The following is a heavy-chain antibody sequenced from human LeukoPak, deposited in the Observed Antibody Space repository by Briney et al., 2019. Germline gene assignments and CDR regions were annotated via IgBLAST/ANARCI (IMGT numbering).Heavy chain of an antibody. J-gene: IGHJ4*02. CDR2: ISGSGGST. D-gene: IGHD6-19*01. Sequence: PGGSLRLSCAASGFTFNAFGMNWVRQAPGKGLEWVSAISGSGGSTYYADSVKGRFTISRDNSKNTLYLQMNSLRAEDTAVYYCAKQQWLRAPWTADDYWGQGTLVTVSS. CDR1: GFTFNAFG. V-gene: IGHV3-23*01. CDR3: AKQQWLRAPWTADDY.